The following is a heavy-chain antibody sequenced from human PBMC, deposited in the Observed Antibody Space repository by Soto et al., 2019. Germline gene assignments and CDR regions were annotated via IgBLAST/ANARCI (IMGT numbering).Heavy chain of an antibody. CDR3: ARGLTDGRSPSDY. J-gene: IGHJ4*02. D-gene: IGHD2-21*01. Sequence: GASVNVSFKSSGGTFSSYSTSWVRQAPGQGLEWMGGIIPIFGTANYAQKFQGRVTITADKSTSTAYMELSSLRSEDTAVYYCARGLTDGRSPSDYWGQGTLVTVSS. CDR1: GGTFSSYS. CDR2: IIPIFGTA. V-gene: IGHV1-69*06.